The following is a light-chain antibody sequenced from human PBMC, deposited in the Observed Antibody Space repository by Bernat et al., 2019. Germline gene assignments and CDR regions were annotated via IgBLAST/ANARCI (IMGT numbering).Light chain of an antibody. V-gene: IGKV1-8*01. J-gene: IGKJ1*01. Sequence: AIRMTQSPSSFSASTGDRVTITCRASQGISTYLAWYQQKPGKAPTLLMYAASTLQSGVPSRFSGRGSGTDFTLSISCPQSEDFATYYCQQYYSYPRTFGQGTKVEI. CDR3: QQYYSYPRT. CDR2: AAS. CDR1: QGISTY.